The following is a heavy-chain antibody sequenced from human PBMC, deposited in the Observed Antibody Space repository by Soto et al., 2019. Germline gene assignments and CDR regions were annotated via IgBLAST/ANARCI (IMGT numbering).Heavy chain of an antibody. V-gene: IGHV4-34*01. J-gene: IGHJ6*04. CDR2: INHSGST. CDR3: ARAYCVSGSSCYRSSYSYGMDV. Sequence: SESMSLTCAVYGGSFNGYYLSWIRQPPGKGLEWIGEINHSGSTNGKPSVNSRVTISGDTSKSQFSLQLGSVTAENQDVYYCARAYCVSGSSCYRSSYSYGMDVWGKGNTVTVSS. D-gene: IGHD3-10*01. CDR1: GGSFNGYY.